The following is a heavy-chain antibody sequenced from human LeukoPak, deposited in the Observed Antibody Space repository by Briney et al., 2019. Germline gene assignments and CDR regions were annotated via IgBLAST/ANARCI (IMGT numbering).Heavy chain of an antibody. Sequence: GGSLRLSCAASGFTFSSYAMHWVRQAPGKGLEWVAVISYDGSNKYYADSVKGRFTISRDNSKNTLYLQMNSLRAKDTAVYYCTRVMVGAAAVYDYWGQGTLVTVSP. D-gene: IGHD6-13*01. J-gene: IGHJ4*02. V-gene: IGHV3-30*04. CDR1: GFTFSSYA. CDR3: TRVMVGAAAVYDY. CDR2: ISYDGSNK.